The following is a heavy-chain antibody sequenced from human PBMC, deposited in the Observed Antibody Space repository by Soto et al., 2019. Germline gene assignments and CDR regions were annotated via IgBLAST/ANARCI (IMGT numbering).Heavy chain of an antibody. V-gene: IGHV4-59*01. D-gene: IGHD6-6*01. CDR2: IYYSGST. Sequence: SETLSLTCTVSGGSISSYYWSWIRQPPGKGLEWIGYIYYSGSTNYNPSLQSRVTISVDTSKNQFSLKLSSVTAADTAVYYCARDRAPPGYSSSSGEFDYWGQGTLVTVSS. J-gene: IGHJ4*02. CDR1: GGSISSYY. CDR3: ARDRAPPGYSSSSGEFDY.